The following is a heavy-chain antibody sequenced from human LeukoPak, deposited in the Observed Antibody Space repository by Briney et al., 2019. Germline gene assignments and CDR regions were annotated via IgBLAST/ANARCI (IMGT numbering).Heavy chain of an antibody. D-gene: IGHD3-16*01. Sequence: GGSLRLSCTASGFTFSDSAMTWVRQAPGKGLEWLSAVSTSGGDAIYADSVKDRFTISRGNSKNTLYLQMGGLRAEDTAIYYCAKGGSNAPLDIWGQGTLVTVSS. J-gene: IGHJ4*02. CDR3: AKGGSNAPLDI. V-gene: IGHV3-23*01. CDR1: GFTFSDSA. CDR2: VSTSGGDA.